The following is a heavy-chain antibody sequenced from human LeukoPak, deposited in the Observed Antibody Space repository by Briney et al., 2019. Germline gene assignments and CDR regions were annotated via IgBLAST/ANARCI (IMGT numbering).Heavy chain of an antibody. D-gene: IGHD3-3*01. V-gene: IGHV3-48*01. Sequence: PGGSLRLSCVVSGFTFRSYTMNWIRQAPRKGLEWVSHIGTSSTIYYADSVRGRFTISRDNAKNSLYLQMNSLRVEDTAVYYCARDGYDFWSGSLDYWGQGTLVAVSS. J-gene: IGHJ4*02. CDR2: IGTSSTI. CDR1: GFTFRSYT. CDR3: ARDGYDFWSGSLDY.